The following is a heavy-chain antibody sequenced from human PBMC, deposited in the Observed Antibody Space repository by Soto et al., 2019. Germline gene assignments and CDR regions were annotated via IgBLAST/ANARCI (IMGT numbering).Heavy chain of an antibody. CDR1: GFTFSDYY. CDR2: ISSSGSTI. D-gene: IGHD5-12*01. CDR3: ARDYVDIVATITEAFDY. J-gene: IGHJ4*02. V-gene: IGHV3-11*01. Sequence: PGGSLRLACAASGFTFSDYYMSWIRHAPGKGLEWVSYISSSGSTIYYADSVKGRFTISRDNAKNSLYLQMNSLRAEDTAVYYCARDYVDIVATITEAFDYWGQGTLVTVSS.